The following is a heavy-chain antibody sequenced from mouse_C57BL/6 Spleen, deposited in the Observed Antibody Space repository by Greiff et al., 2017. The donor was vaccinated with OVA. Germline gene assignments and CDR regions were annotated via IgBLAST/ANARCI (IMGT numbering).Heavy chain of an antibody. V-gene: IGHV3-6*01. CDR1: GYSITSGYY. D-gene: IGHD2-4*01. CDR2: ISYDGSN. CDR3: AREYDYDETWCAY. J-gene: IGHJ3*01. Sequence: EVKLMESGPGLVKPSQSLSLTCSVTGYSITSGYYWNWIRQFPGNKLEWMGYISYDGSNNYNPSLKNRISITRDTSKNQFFLKLNSVTTEDTATYYCAREYDYDETWCAYWGQGTLVTVSA.